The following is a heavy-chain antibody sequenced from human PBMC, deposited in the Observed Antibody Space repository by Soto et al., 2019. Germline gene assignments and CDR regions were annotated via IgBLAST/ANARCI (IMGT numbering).Heavy chain of an antibody. J-gene: IGHJ4*02. CDR1: GDSISSYY. D-gene: IGHD2-15*01. CDR3: ARGHLGITTTGTWYDFDY. Sequence: QVQLQESGPRLVKPSETLSLTCTVSGDSISSYYWTWIRQPPGKGLEYIGYIFIVGRTYYNPSLKSGVTISVDTSKNQFSLKLSSVTAADTAVYYCARGHLGITTTGTWYDFDYWGQGTLVTVSS. CDR2: IFIVGRT. V-gene: IGHV4-59*01.